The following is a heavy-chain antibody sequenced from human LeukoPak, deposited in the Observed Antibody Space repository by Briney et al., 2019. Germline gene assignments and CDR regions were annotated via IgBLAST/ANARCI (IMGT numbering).Heavy chain of an antibody. D-gene: IGHD6-13*01. CDR1: GGSFSGYY. CDR2: INHSGST. CDR3: ARGRQKLYSSSWYDY. Sequence: PSETLSLTCAVYGGSFSGYYWSWLRQPPGKGLEWIGEINHSGSTNYNPSLKSRVTISVDTSKNQFSLKLSSVTAADTAVYYCARGRQKLYSSSWYDYWGQGTLVTVSS. V-gene: IGHV4-34*01. J-gene: IGHJ4*02.